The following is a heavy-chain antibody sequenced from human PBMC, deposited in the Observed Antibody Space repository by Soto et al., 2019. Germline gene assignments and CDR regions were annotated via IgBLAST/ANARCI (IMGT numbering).Heavy chain of an antibody. V-gene: IGHV1-2*02. D-gene: IGHD2-15*01. CDR2: INPNSGGT. CDR3: AREEKTNCSGGSCFLSGPVYNWFDP. CDR1: GYTFTGYY. Sequence: WASVKVSCKASGYTFTGYYMHWVRQAPGQGLEWMGWINPNSGGTNYAQKFQGRVTMTRDTSISTAYMELSRLRSDDTAVYYCAREEKTNCSGGSCFLSGPVYNWFDPWGQGTLVTVSS. J-gene: IGHJ5*02.